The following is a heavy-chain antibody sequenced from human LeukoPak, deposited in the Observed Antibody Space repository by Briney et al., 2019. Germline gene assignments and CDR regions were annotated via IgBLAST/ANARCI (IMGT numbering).Heavy chain of an antibody. CDR1: GFTFSIYA. Sequence: GGSLRLSCAASGFTFSIYAMSWVRQAPGTGLEWVSGISGSGIGGSTYHADSVKGRFTISRDNSKSTLYLEMNSLRAEDTAVYYCASYYYGSGTSLGYWGQGTLVTVSS. J-gene: IGHJ4*02. CDR3: ASYYYGSGTSLGY. V-gene: IGHV3-23*01. CDR2: ISGSGIGGST. D-gene: IGHD3-10*01.